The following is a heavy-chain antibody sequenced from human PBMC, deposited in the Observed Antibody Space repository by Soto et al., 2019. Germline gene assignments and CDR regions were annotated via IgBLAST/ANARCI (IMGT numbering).Heavy chain of an antibody. Sequence: AASVKVSCKAPGYSFTNYGISWVRQAPGQGLEWMGWISAYNGNTKYAQKLQDRVTMTTDTPTSTAYMELRSLRSDDTAVYYCARTRWYYASSGYYSDSRGQGTLVTVSS. V-gene: IGHV1-18*01. J-gene: IGHJ4*02. D-gene: IGHD3-22*01. CDR1: GYSFTNYG. CDR2: ISAYNGNT. CDR3: ARTRWYYASSGYYSDS.